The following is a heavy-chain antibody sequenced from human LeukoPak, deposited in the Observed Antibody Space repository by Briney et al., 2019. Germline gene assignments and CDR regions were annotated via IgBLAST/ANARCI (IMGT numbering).Heavy chain of an antibody. CDR2: ISYDGSNK. CDR3: VRADAKKTAMVDY. J-gene: IGHJ4*02. V-gene: IGHV3-30*03. Sequence: GGSLRLSCAASGCTFSSYGMHWVRQAPGKGLEWVAVISYDGSNKYYADSVKGRFTISRDNSKNTLYLQMNSLRAEDTAVYYCVRADAKKTAMVDYWGRGTLVAVSS. CDR1: GCTFSSYG. D-gene: IGHD5-18*01.